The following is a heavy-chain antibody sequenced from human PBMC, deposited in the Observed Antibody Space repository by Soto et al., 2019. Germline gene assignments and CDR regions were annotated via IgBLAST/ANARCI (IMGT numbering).Heavy chain of an antibody. CDR1: GDSMSKYY. Sequence: SETLAVSCTFSGDSMSKYYWGWIRQPAGKGLELIGRIYTSGSTNYNPSLKSRVNMSIDTSNNHFSLNLKSVTAADAAVYYCARTVGAAYYFDFWGQGAMVTVSS. CDR2: IYTSGST. V-gene: IGHV4-4*07. J-gene: IGHJ4*02. D-gene: IGHD1-26*01. CDR3: ARTVGAAYYFDF.